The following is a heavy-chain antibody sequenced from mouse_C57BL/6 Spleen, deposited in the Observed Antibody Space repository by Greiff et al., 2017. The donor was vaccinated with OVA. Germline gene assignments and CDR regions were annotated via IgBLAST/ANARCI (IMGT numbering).Heavy chain of an antibody. D-gene: IGHD2-5*01. J-gene: IGHJ2*01. CDR2: INPGSGGT. V-gene: IGHV1-54*01. Sequence: QVQLKESGAELVRPGTSVKVSCKASGYAFTNYLIEWVKQRPGQGLEWIGVINPGSGGTNYNEKFKGKATLTADKSSSTAYMQLSSLTSEDSAVYFCARDHSNYLYYFDYWGQGTTLTVSS. CDR3: ARDHSNYLYYFDY. CDR1: GYAFTNYL.